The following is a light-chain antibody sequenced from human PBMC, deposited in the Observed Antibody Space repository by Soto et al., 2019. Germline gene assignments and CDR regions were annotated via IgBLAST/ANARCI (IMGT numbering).Light chain of an antibody. CDR3: GTWDYSLSAGV. V-gene: IGLV1-51*02. J-gene: IGLJ2*01. Sequence: QSVLTQPPSVSAAPGQTVTISCSGSSSNIGNNFVSWYQQVPGTAPKLLIFENNKRPSGIPDRFSGSKSGTSATLGITGLQTGDEADYFCGTWDYSLSAGVFGGGTKLTVL. CDR1: SSNIGNNF. CDR2: ENN.